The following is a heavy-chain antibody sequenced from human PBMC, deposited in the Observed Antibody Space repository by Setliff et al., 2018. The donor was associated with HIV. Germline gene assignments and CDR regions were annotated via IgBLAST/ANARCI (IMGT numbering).Heavy chain of an antibody. J-gene: IGHJ3*01. CDR2: IYFTGSS. Sequence: SETLSLTCTVSGGPISTYYWSWIRQPPGKGLEWIGSIYFTGSSDNNPSLKSRVTLSVDTSKHQFSLKLSSVTAADTAVYYCARVQMAYAAFDVWGQGTMVTV. CDR1: GGPISTYY. CDR3: ARVQMAYAAFDV. V-gene: IGHV4-59*01. D-gene: IGHD4-17*01.